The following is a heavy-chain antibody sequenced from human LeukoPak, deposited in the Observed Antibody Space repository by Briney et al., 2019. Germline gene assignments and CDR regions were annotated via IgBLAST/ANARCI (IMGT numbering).Heavy chain of an antibody. CDR1: GGSISSGGYY. J-gene: IGHJ4*02. D-gene: IGHD4-23*01. CDR2: IYYSGST. CDR3: ARGGGVAPLLY. V-gene: IGHV4-31*03. Sequence: SETLSLTCTVSGGSISSGGYYWSWIRQRPGKGLEWIGYIYYSGSTYYNPSLKSRVTISVDTSKNQFSLKLSSVTAADTAVYYCARGGGVAPLLYWGQGTLVTVSS.